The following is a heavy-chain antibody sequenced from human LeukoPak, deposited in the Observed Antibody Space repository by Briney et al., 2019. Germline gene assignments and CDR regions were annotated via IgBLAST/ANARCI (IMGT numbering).Heavy chain of an antibody. CDR2: IYGVDGT. CDR3: ASDLIY. Sequence: GGSLRLSCAASGVTVSSQYMNWVRRAPGKGLEWVSVIYGVDGTSYADSVKGRFTISRDNSKNTVYLQMNSLRVKDTALYYCASDLIYWGQGTLVTVSS. V-gene: IGHV3-53*01. CDR1: GVTVSSQY. J-gene: IGHJ4*02.